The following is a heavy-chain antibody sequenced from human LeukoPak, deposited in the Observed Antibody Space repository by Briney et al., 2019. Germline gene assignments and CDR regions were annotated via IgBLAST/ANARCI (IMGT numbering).Heavy chain of an antibody. CDR1: GFTFSAYG. Sequence: GGSLRLSCAASGFTFSAYGMEWVRQAPGKGLEWVAAIWSDESNKYYADSVKGRFTISRDNSKNTLYVQMNSLRDGDTAVYYCARGAETATLPDYWGQGALVTVS. CDR2: IWSDESNK. J-gene: IGHJ4*02. V-gene: IGHV3-33*01. CDR3: ARGAETATLPDY. D-gene: IGHD5-24*01.